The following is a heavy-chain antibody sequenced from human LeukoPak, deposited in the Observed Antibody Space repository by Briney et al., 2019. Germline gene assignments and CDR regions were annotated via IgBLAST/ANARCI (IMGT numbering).Heavy chain of an antibody. D-gene: IGHD6-13*01. Sequence: PGGSLRLSCAASGFTFSNYAMSWVRQAPGKGLEWVSAISGSGGSTYYADSVKGRFTISRDNSKNTLYLQMNSLRAEDTAVYYCAKASIAAARPPYYFDYWGQGTLVTVSS. J-gene: IGHJ4*02. CDR1: GFTFSNYA. V-gene: IGHV3-23*01. CDR2: ISGSGGST. CDR3: AKASIAAARPPYYFDY.